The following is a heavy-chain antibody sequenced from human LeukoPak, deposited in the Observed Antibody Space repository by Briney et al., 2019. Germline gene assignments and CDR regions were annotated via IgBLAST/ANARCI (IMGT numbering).Heavy chain of an antibody. Sequence: AGGSLRLSCAASGFTVSSNYMSWVRQAPGKGLEWVSVIYSGGTSYYADSVKGRFTISRDNSKNTLYLQMNSLRAEDTAVYYCARAATPGTWFFGMDVWGQGTTVTVSS. CDR1: GFTVSSNY. J-gene: IGHJ6*02. D-gene: IGHD2-15*01. V-gene: IGHV3-66*01. CDR3: ARAATPGTWFFGMDV. CDR2: IYSGGTS.